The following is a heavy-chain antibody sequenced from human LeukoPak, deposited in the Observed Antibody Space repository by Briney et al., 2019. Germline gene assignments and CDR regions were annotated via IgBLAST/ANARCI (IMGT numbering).Heavy chain of an antibody. Sequence: GGSLRLSCAASGFIVSDDYISWVRQTPGKGLEWVSVIYSGGATFYADSVKGRFTISRDNSKNTVHLQMNSLRAEDTAVYYCASGGKYCSGGACYGDWGQGTLVTVSS. CDR3: ASGGKYCSGGACYGD. J-gene: IGHJ4*02. D-gene: IGHD2-8*02. V-gene: IGHV3-53*01. CDR2: IYSGGAT. CDR1: GFIVSDDY.